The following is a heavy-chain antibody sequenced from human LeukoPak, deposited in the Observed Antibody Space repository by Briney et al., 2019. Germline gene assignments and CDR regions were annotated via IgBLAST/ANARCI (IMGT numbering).Heavy chain of an antibody. CDR2: LYTSGGT. Sequence: SETLSLTCTVSGDSITSYYWSWMRQPPGRGLEWIGRLYTSGGTNYNPTLKSRVTLSVDTSKNQFSLKLSSVTAADTAVYYCARDDEGITAAGRFWGQGTLVTVYS. V-gene: IGHV4-4*08. CDR1: GDSITSYY. J-gene: IGHJ4*02. D-gene: IGHD6-13*01. CDR3: ARDDEGITAAGRF.